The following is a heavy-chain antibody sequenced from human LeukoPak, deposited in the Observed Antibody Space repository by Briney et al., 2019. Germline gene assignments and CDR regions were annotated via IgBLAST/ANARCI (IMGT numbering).Heavy chain of an antibody. V-gene: IGHV4-39*06. CDR3: ARGDFSSSDY. Sequence: PSETLSLTCTVSGGSISSSSYYWGWIRQPPGKGLEWIGSIYYSGSTYYNPSLKSRVTISVDTSKNQFPLKLSSVTAADTAVYYCARGDFSSSDYWGQGTLVTVSS. J-gene: IGHJ4*02. D-gene: IGHD6-6*01. CDR2: IYYSGST. CDR1: GGSISSSSYY.